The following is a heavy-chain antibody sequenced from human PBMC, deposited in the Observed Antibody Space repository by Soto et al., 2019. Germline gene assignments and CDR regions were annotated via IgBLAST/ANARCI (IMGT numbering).Heavy chain of an antibody. CDR2: IYYSGST. V-gene: IGHV4-30-4*01. CDR3: ARLGGYCSSTSCYGQYTMDV. CDR1: GGSISSGEYY. J-gene: IGHJ6*02. D-gene: IGHD2-2*01. Sequence: SETLSLTCTVSGGSISSGEYYWSWIRQPPGKGLEWIGYIYYSGSTYYNPSLKSRVTISVDTSKNQFSLKLSSVTAADTAVYYCARLGGYCSSTSCYGQYTMDVWSQGTTVTVSS.